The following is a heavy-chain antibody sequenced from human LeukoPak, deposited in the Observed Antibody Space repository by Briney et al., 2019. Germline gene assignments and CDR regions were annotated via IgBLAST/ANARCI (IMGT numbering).Heavy chain of an antibody. CDR1: GGTFSSYA. CDR2: IIPIFGTA. J-gene: IGHJ5*02. Sequence: SVKVSCKASGGTFSSYAISWVRQTPGQGLQWMGGIIPIFGTANYAQKFQGRVTITADESTSTAYMELSSLRSEDTAVYYCARGVPKRGSGSFNWFDPWGQGTLVTVSS. D-gene: IGHD3-10*01. CDR3: ARGVPKRGSGSFNWFDP. V-gene: IGHV1-69*13.